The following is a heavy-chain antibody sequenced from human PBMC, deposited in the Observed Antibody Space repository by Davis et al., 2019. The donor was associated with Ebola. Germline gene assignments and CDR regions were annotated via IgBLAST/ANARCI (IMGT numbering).Heavy chain of an antibody. V-gene: IGHV1-46*01. J-gene: IGHJ6*02. Sequence: ASVKVSCKASGYTFTSYGISWVRQAPGQGLEWMGIINPSGGSTSYAQKFQGRVTMTRDTSISTAYMELSRLRSDDTAVYYCASGGTWELLSYYYYGMDVWGQGTTVTVSS. CDR2: INPSGGST. CDR1: GYTFTSYG. CDR3: ASGGTWELLSYYYYGMDV. D-gene: IGHD1-26*01.